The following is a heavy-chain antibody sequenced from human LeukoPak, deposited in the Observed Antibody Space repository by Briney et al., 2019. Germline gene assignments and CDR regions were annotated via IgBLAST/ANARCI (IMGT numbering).Heavy chain of an antibody. CDR2: IYYSGST. V-gene: IGHV4-31*03. Sequence: SETLSLTCTVSGGSISSDDYYWSWIRHHPGQGLEWIGYIYYSGSTHYNPSLKSRLAISLNTSRNQFSLNLSSVTAADTAVYYRARGTYYDFRFDPWGQGTLVTVSS. D-gene: IGHD3-3*01. CDR3: ARGTYYDFRFDP. CDR1: GGSISSDDYY. J-gene: IGHJ5*02.